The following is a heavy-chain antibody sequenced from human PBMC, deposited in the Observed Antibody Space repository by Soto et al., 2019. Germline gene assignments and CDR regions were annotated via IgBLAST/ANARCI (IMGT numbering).Heavy chain of an antibody. J-gene: IGHJ6*02. V-gene: IGHV4-31*03. CDR1: GGSISSGGYY. CDR2: IYYSGST. D-gene: IGHD2-2*01. Sequence: SETLSLTCTVSGGSISSGGYYWSWIRQHPGKGLEWIGYIYYSGSTYYNPSLKSRVTISVDTSKNQFSLKLSSVTAADTAVYYCARDRGYCSSTSCSGPHYYYYYGMDVWGQGTTVTVSS. CDR3: ARDRGYCSSTSCSGPHYYYYYGMDV.